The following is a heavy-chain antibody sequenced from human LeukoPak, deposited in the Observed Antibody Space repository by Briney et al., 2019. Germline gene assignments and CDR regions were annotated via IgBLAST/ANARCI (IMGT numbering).Heavy chain of an antibody. D-gene: IGHD4-23*01. CDR1: GFTFSNYG. Sequence: TGGSLRLSCAASGFTFSNYGMHWVRQAPGKGLEWVAVISFDGSNTYYADSVKGRFTISRDNAKNSLYLQMNSLRAEDTAVYYCARDDYGGNSGAFDIWGQGTMVTVSS. V-gene: IGHV3-30*03. CDR2: ISFDGSNT. CDR3: ARDDYGGNSGAFDI. J-gene: IGHJ3*02.